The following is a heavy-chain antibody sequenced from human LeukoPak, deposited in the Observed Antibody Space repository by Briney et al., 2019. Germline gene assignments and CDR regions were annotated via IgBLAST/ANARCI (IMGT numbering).Heavy chain of an antibody. CDR1: GFTFSSYT. D-gene: IGHD7-27*01. CDR3: AKDGGLWVSAHWGDS. Sequence: GGFLRLSCAASGFTFSSYTMSWVRQAPGKGLEWVSTITTSDGNTYYADSVKGRFTVSRDNSKNTLFLQMNSLRAEDTAVYYCAKDGGLWVSAHWGDSWGRGTLVTVSS. V-gene: IGHV3-23*01. CDR2: ITTSDGNT. J-gene: IGHJ4*02.